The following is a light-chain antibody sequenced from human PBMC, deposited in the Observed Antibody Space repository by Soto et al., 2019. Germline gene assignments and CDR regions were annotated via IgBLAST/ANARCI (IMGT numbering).Light chain of an antibody. V-gene: IGKV3-11*01. CDR3: QQGYTSAIT. J-gene: IGKJ5*01. Sequence: EVLLTQSPATLSLSPGERATLSCRASQSVSSYLAWFQQKPGQAPRLLLYDASKRATGIPARFSGSGSGTDFTLTVNSLQPEDFATYYCQQGYTSAITFGQGTRLENK. CDR1: QSVSSY. CDR2: DAS.